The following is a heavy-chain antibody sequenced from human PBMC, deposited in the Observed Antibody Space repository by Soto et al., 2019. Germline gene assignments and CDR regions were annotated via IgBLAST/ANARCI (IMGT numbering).Heavy chain of an antibody. CDR3: AREFDPDAFDI. CDR1: GFTFSLYE. J-gene: IGHJ3*02. D-gene: IGHD3-9*01. V-gene: IGHV3-48*03. CDR2: ISSAGGTM. Sequence: PVGSLRLSCAASGFTFSLYEMNWVRQAPGKGLEWVSYISSAGGTMYYADSVRGRFTMSRDNAKSSLYLQMNSLRAEDTAVYYCAREFDPDAFDIWGQGTMVTVSS.